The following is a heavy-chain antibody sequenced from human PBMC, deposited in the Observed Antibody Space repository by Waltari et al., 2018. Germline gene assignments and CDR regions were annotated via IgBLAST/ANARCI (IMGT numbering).Heavy chain of an antibody. V-gene: IGHV3-9*03. CDR1: GFTFDDYA. D-gene: IGHD3-3*01. J-gene: IGHJ3*02. CDR3: AKDSSGTIFGVVNAFDI. CDR2: ISWNSGSI. Sequence: EVQLLESGGGLVQPGRSLRLSCAASGFTFDDYAMHWVRPAPGKGLEWVSGISWNSGSIGYADSVKGRFTISRDNAKNSLYLQMNSLRAEDMALYYCAKDSSGTIFGVVNAFDIWGQGTMVTVSS.